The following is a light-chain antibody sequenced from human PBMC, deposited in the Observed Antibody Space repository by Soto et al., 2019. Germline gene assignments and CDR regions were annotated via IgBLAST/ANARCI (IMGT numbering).Light chain of an antibody. J-gene: IGLJ1*01. V-gene: IGLV7-46*01. Sequence: QVVVTQEPSLTVSPGGTVTLTCGSSTGAVTSGHYPYWFQQKPGQAPRTLIYDTSNKHSWTPARFSGSLLGGKAALTLSGAQPEDEAEYYCLLSYSGALYVFGTGTRSPS. CDR2: DTS. CDR3: LLSYSGALYV. CDR1: TGAVTSGHY.